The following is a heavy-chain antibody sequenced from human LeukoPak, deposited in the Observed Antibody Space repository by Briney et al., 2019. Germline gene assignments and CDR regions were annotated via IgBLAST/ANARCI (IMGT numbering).Heavy chain of an antibody. CDR2: INPSGGST. CDR3: ARDPTIFGVVMSSSAWFDP. D-gene: IGHD3-3*01. J-gene: IGHJ5*02. V-gene: IGHV1-46*01. CDR1: GYTFTGYY. Sequence: ASVKVSCKASGYTFTGYYMHWVRQAPGQGLEWMGIINPSGGSTSYAQKFQGRVTMTRDMSTSTVYMELSSLRSEDTAVYYCARDPTIFGVVMSSSAWFDPWGQGTLVTVSS.